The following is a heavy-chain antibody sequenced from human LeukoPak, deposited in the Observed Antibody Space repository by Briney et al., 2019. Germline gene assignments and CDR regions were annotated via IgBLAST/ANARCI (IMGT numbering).Heavy chain of an antibody. Sequence: SETLSLTCAVSGGSISSSNRWSWVRQPPGKGLEWIGEIYHSGSTNNNPSLKSRVTMFEDKSKNQFSLRLYSVTVADTAVYYCARHFAYSSSSYFDYWGQGSLVTVSS. CDR1: GGSISSSNR. CDR2: IYHSGST. J-gene: IGHJ4*02. V-gene: IGHV4-4*02. D-gene: IGHD6-6*01. CDR3: ARHFAYSSSSYFDY.